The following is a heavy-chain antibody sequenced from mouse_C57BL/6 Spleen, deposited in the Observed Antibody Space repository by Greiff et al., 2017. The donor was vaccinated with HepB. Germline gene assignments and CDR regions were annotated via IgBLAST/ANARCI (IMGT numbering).Heavy chain of an antibody. CDR3: AREEVDY. CDR1: GYTFTSYW. CDR2: IYPGSGST. J-gene: IGHJ2*01. V-gene: IGHV1-55*01. Sequence: QVQLKESGAELVKPGASVKMSCKASGYTFTSYWITWVKQRPGQGLEWIGDIYPGSGSTNYNEKFKSKATLTVDTSSSTAYMQLSSLTSEDSAVYYCAREEVDYWGQGTTLTVSS.